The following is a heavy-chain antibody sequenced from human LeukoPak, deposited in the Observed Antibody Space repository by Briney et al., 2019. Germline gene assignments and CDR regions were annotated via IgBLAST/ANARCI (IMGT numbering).Heavy chain of an antibody. CDR2: IWYDGSNK. Sequence: PGRSLRLSCAASGFTFSSYGMHWVRQAPGKGLEWVAVIWYDGSNKYYADSVKGRFTISRDNSKNTLFLQMNSLRAEDTAAYYCAREYCSSSSCYDFYFDYWGQGTLVTVSS. CDR3: AREYCSSSSCYDFYFDY. D-gene: IGHD2-2*01. J-gene: IGHJ4*02. V-gene: IGHV3-33*01. CDR1: GFTFSSYG.